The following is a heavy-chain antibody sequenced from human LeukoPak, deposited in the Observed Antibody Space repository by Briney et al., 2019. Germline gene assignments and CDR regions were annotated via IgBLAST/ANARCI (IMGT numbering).Heavy chain of an antibody. J-gene: IGHJ6*03. CDR3: ARDLMVRGVMKIYYMDV. Sequence: PSGTLSLTCTVSGGSISSYYWSWIRQPAGKGLEWIGRIYTSGSTNYNPSLKSRVTMSVDTSKNQSSLKLSSVTAADTAVYYCARDLMVRGVMKIYYMDVWGKGTTVTVSS. CDR1: GGSISSYY. V-gene: IGHV4-4*07. CDR2: IYTSGST. D-gene: IGHD3-10*01.